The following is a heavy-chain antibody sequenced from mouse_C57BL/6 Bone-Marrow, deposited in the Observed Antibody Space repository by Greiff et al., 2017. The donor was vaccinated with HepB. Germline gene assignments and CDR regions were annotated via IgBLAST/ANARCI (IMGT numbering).Heavy chain of an antibody. CDR1: GYTFTSYW. CDR3: AKDYFLL. D-gene: IGHD1-1*01. Sequence: QVQLQQPGTELVKPGASGYTFTSYWMHWVKQRPGQGLEWIGNINPSNGGTNYNEKFKSKATLTVDKSSSTAYMQLSSLTSEDSAVYYCAKDYFLLWGQGTTLTVSS. CDR2: INPSNGGT. V-gene: IGHV1-53*01. J-gene: IGHJ2*01.